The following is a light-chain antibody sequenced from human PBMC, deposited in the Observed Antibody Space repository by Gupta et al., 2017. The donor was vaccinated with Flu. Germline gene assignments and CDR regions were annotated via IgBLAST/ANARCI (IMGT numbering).Light chain of an antibody. J-gene: IGKJ2*01. CDR2: KAS. V-gene: IGKV1-5*03. CDR1: QSINTW. Sequence: DIQMTQSPSTLSASIGDRVTITCRASQSINTWVAWYQLKPGKVPKLLIYKASRVPSGVPSRFSGSGSGTEFTLTISSRQPDDFATYYCQQEDNTPYTFGQGTKVEIK. CDR3: QQEDNTPYT.